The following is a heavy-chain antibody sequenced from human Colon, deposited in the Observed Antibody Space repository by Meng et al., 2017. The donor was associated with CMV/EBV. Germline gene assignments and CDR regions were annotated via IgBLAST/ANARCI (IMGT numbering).Heavy chain of an antibody. V-gene: IGHV1-18*01. CDR2: MSTFNGNT. Sequence: VSCKASDYTFTNYGISWVRQAPGQGLEWMGWMSTFNGNTYYAQKFQGRLTMTRDTSTDTAYMDLRSLRFDDTAMYYCARETRRQGEDHYFGMDVWGQGTTVTVSS. CDR3: ARETRRQGEDHYFGMDV. CDR1: DYTFTNYG. J-gene: IGHJ6*02. D-gene: IGHD2-21*01.